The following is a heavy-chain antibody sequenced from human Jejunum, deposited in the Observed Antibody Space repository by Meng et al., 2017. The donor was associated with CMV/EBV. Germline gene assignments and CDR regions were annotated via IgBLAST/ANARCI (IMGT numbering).Heavy chain of an antibody. CDR2: ITGSGDII. D-gene: IGHD4-17*01. CDR1: GFPFGAYY. Sequence: RRLACAASGFPFGAYYMTWVRQAPGKGLEWVSYITGSGDIIYYADSVKGRFTISRDNAKSSLYLEINSLRAEDTAVYYCARGNYGLDYWGQGTLVTVSS. V-gene: IGHV3-11*01. CDR3: ARGNYGLDY. J-gene: IGHJ4*02.